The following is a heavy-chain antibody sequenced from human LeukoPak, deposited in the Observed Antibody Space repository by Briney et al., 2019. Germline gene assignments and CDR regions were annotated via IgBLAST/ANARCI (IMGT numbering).Heavy chain of an antibody. CDR1: GGTFSSYA. Sequence: ASVKVSCKASGGTFSSYAISWVRQAPGQGLEWMGGIIPIFGTANYAQKFQGRVTITADESTSTAYMELSSLRSEDTAVYYCARDQEVLRGYGDTINWFDPWGQGTLVTVSS. D-gene: IGHD4-17*01. CDR2: IIPIFGTA. J-gene: IGHJ5*02. V-gene: IGHV1-69*01. CDR3: ARDQEVLRGYGDTINWFDP.